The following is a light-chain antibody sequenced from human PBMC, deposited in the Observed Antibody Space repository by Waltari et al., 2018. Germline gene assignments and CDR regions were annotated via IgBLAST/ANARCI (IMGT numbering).Light chain of an antibody. Sequence: SYELTQPPSVSVSPGQTASITCSGANLGDNSAYWYQQKPGQSPVLVIYQHNKRPSGIPERFSGSNSGNTATLTISGTQAMDEADYYCQAWDRTTVVFGGGTKLTVL. V-gene: IGLV3-1*01. CDR1: NLGDNS. CDR3: QAWDRTTVV. CDR2: QHN. J-gene: IGLJ2*01.